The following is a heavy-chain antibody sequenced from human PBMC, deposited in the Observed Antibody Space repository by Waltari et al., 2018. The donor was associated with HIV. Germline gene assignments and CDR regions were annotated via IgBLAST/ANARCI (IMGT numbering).Heavy chain of an antibody. Sequence: QVRLQQWGAGLLKPSETLSLSCAVYGGSLSGYYWSWIRPSPGKGLDCIGEINHSGSINYNPSLKSRVIISVDRYKNQFSLKLTSVTAADTAVYYCARGSWGSGMDVWGLGTTVIVSS. J-gene: IGHJ6*02. D-gene: IGHD7-27*01. CDR2: INHSGSI. V-gene: IGHV4-34*01. CDR3: ARGSWGSGMDV. CDR1: GGSLSGYY.